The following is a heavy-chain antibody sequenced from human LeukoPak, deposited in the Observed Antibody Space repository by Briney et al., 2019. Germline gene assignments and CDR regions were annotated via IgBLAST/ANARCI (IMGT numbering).Heavy chain of an antibody. CDR2: ISYDGSNK. V-gene: IGHV3-30*18. J-gene: IGHJ4*02. Sequence: PGGSLRLSCAASRFTFSSYGMHWVRQAPGKGLEWVAVISYDGSNKYYADSVKGRFTISRDNSKNTLYLQMNSLRAEDTAVYYCAKDGDDIVVVVAATWGQGTLVTVPS. CDR3: AKDGDDIVVVVAAT. D-gene: IGHD2-15*01. CDR1: RFTFSSYG.